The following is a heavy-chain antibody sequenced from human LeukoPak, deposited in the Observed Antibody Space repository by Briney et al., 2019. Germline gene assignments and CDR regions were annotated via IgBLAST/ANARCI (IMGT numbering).Heavy chain of an antibody. CDR3: ARDGGYCSGGSCSNDAFDI. CDR1: GFTFSSYA. D-gene: IGHD2-15*01. J-gene: IGHJ3*02. Sequence: PGGSLRLSCAASGFTFSSYAMHWVRQAPGQGLEWMGGIIPIFGTANYAQKFQGRVTITADKSTSTAYMELSSLRSEDTAVYYCARDGGYCSGGSCSNDAFDIWGQGTMVTVSS. CDR2: IIPIFGTA. V-gene: IGHV1-69*06.